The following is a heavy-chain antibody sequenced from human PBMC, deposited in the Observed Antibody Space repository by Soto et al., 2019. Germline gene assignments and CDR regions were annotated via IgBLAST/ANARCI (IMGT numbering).Heavy chain of an antibody. V-gene: IGHV3-43*01. CDR1: GFTFYDYT. CDR2: ISWDGGST. J-gene: IGHJ6*02. Sequence: GGSLRLSCAASGFTFYDYTMHWVRQAPGKGLEWVSLISWDGGSTYYADSVKGRFTISRDNSKNSLYLQMNSLRTEDTALYYCAKATNFGVVIPLDYYYYGMDVWGQGTTVTVSS. D-gene: IGHD3-3*01. CDR3: AKATNFGVVIPLDYYYYGMDV.